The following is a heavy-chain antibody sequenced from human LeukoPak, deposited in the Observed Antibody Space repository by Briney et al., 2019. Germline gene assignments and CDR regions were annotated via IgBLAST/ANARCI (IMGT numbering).Heavy chain of an antibody. J-gene: IGHJ4*02. CDR3: AKDPYGTRYFDY. V-gene: IGHV3-23*01. CDR2: LSGSGYNT. CDR1: GFTFSSHA. D-gene: IGHD2-2*01. Sequence: GGSLRLSCAASGFTFSSHALSWVRQAPGVGLEWVSSLSGSGYNTYCADSVKGRFTISRDNSKNTVYLQMNSLRAEDTAVYYCAKDPYGTRYFDYWGQGTLVTVSS.